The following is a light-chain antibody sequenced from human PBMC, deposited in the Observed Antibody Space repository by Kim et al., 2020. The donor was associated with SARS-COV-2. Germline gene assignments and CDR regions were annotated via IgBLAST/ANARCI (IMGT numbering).Light chain of an antibody. CDR2: DDT. CDR3: QSYYDTKKV. J-gene: IGLJ2*01. CDR1: SGNTVTNY. Sequence: GKTVIISCTRSSGNTVTNYVQWYQQRPGSAPTTVIHDDTQRPSGVPDRFSGSIDTSSNSASLTISDLKPEDEADYYCQSYYDTKKVFGGGTKLTVL. V-gene: IGLV6-57*03.